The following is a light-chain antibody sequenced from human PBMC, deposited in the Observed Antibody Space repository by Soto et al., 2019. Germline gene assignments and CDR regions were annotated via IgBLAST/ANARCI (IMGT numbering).Light chain of an antibody. V-gene: IGLV1-47*01. CDR2: RSN. CDR3: AAWDDNLGAYFV. CDR1: SSNIGSNY. J-gene: IGLJ1*01. Sequence: QSVLTQPPSASGTPGQRVTISCSGSSSNIGSNYVYWYQQLPGTAPKLLIYRSNQRPSGVPDRFSGSKSGTSASLAISGLRSEDEADYYCAAWDDNLGAYFVFGTGTEVPVL.